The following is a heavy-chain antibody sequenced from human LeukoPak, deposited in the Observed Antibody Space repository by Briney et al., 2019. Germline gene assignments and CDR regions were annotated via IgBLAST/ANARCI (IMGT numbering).Heavy chain of an antibody. J-gene: IGHJ4*02. CDR1: GFTFSSYG. V-gene: IGHV3-30*18. D-gene: IGHD2-2*01. CDR3: AKVGGVVPAAYYFDY. CDR2: ISYDGSNK. Sequence: PGRSLRLSCAASGFTFSSYGMHWVRQAPGKGLEWVAVISYDGSNKYYADSVKGRFTISRDNSKNTLYLQMNSLRAEDTAVYYCAKVGGVVPAAYYFDYWGQGTLVTVSS.